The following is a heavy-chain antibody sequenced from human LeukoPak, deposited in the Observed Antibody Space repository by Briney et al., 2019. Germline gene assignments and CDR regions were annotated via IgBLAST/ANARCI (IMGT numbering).Heavy chain of an antibody. D-gene: IGHD1-14*01. J-gene: IGHJ4*02. CDR2: IYYSGST. Sequence: PSETLSLTCTVSGASISSYYWSWIRQPPGKGLEWIGCIYYSGSTDYNPSLKSRVTISEDTSKNQFSLKLSSVTAADTAVYYCARGTGALVPFDYWGQGTLVTVSS. V-gene: IGHV4-59*01. CDR1: GASISSYY. CDR3: ARGTGALVPFDY.